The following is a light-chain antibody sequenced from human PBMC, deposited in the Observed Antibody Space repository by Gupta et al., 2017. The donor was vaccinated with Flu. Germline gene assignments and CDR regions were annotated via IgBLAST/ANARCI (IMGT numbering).Light chain of an antibody. V-gene: IGLV3-25*02. J-gene: IGLJ3*02. CDR1: ALPEQY. Sequence: YELTQPPSVSVSPGQTATITRSGDALPEQYSYWYQQRPGQAPILIIFKDTERPSGIPERFSGSTSGTTVTLTINGVQAEDEADYYCQSADHTGTYPWVFGGGTKLTVL. CDR2: KDT. CDR3: QSADHTGTYPWV.